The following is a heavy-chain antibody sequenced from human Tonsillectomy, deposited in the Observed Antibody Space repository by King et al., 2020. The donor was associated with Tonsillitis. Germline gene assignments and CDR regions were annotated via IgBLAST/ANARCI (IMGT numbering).Heavy chain of an antibody. CDR3: AKDRGGSSYASNAFDI. D-gene: IGHD2-15*01. CDR1: GFSFSSYG. CDR2: ISYDASNN. Sequence: VQLVESGGGVVQPGRSLRLSCAASGFSFSSYGMHWVRQAPGKGLEWVAVISYDASNNYYADSVKGRFTISRDSSKNTVFLQMNSLRPEDTAVYYCAKDRGGSSYASNAFDIWGQGTMVTVSS. J-gene: IGHJ3*02. V-gene: IGHV3-30*18.